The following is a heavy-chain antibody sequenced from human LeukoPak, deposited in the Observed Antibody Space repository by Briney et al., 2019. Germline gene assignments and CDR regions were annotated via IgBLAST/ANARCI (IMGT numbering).Heavy chain of an antibody. J-gene: IGHJ2*01. Sequence: ASVKVSCKASGYTFRSNSIIWVRQAPGQGLEWMGWINPNSGGTNYAQKFQGRVTLTRDTSINTVNMDLTRLTSDDTAVYYCARVSAGDHWYFDLWGRGSLVTVSS. CDR1: GYTFRSNS. CDR2: INPNSGGT. D-gene: IGHD1-14*01. CDR3: ARVSAGDHWYFDL. V-gene: IGHV1-2*02.